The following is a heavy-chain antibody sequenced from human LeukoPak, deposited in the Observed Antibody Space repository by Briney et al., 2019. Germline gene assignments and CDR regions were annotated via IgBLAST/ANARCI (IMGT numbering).Heavy chain of an antibody. CDR3: ARSLITVAGATAGFDF. Sequence: PSETLSLTCTVSGGSVSSGSYYWSWIRQPPGKGLEWIAYIYYSGSTNYNPSLKNRVTISVDTSKNQFSLKLTPVTAAGTAVYYCARSLITVAGATAGFDFWGQGTLVTVSS. V-gene: IGHV4-61*01. D-gene: IGHD6-19*01. CDR2: IYYSGST. CDR1: GGSVSSGSYY. J-gene: IGHJ4*02.